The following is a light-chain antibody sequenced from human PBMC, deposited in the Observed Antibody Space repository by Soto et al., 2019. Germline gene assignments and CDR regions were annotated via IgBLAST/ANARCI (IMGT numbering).Light chain of an antibody. J-gene: IGKJ1*01. CDR3: QQYDTWLT. CDR1: QSVSRH. CDR2: GAS. Sequence: EIVMTQSPATLSVSPGEGATLSCRASQSVSRHLAWYQQKPGRAPRLLIYGASTRATGIPTRFSAGGSGAEFALTISSLQSEDFAVYYCQQYDTWLTFGQGTKVEI. V-gene: IGKV3-15*01.